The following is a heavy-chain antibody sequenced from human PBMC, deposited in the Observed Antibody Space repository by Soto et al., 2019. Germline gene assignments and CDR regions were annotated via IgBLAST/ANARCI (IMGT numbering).Heavy chain of an antibody. J-gene: IGHJ4*01. CDR2: IGGYKGNT. Sequence: QVQLVQSGAEVREPGASVKVSCKASGYTFTNYGVSWVRQAPGQGLEWMGWIGGYKGNTNYAQKLQGRVTLTTDTSTSTAYMELRSLRSDDTAVYYCAPHPLDTVMPSGYWGHGTLVPVSS. CDR3: APHPLDTVMPSGY. CDR1: GYTFTNYG. D-gene: IGHD5-18*01. V-gene: IGHV1-18*01.